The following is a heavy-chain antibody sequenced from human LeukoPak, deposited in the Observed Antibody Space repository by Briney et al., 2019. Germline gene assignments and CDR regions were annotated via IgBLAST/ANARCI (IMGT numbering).Heavy chain of an antibody. J-gene: IGHJ5*02. Sequence: GASVKVSCKASGYTFTGYYMHWVRQAPGQGLEWMGWINPNSGGTNYAQKFQGRVTMTRDTSISTAYMELSRLRSDDTAVYYCARGLGHCSGGSCYDSWFDPWGQGTLVTVSS. D-gene: IGHD2-15*01. CDR1: GYTFTGYY. CDR3: ARGLGHCSGGSCYDSWFDP. CDR2: INPNSGGT. V-gene: IGHV1-2*02.